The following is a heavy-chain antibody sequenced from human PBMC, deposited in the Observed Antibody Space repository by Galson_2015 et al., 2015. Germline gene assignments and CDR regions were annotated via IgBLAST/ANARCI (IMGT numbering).Heavy chain of an antibody. D-gene: IGHD1-1*01. CDR3: ARGGNAFDL. V-gene: IGHV3-33*01. Sequence: SLRLSCAASGFTFSSFGMHWVRQAPGKGLEWVAVIWYDGGNKYYGDSVKGRFTISRDNSKNALYLQMNSLRAEDTALYYCARGGNAFDLWGQGTMVTVFS. CDR2: IWYDGGNK. CDR1: GFTFSSFG. J-gene: IGHJ3*01.